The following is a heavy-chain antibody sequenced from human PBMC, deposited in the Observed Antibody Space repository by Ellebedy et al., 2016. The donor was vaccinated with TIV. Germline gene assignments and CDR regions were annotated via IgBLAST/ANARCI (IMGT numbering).Heavy chain of an antibody. J-gene: IGHJ4*02. CDR3: AKRDFLDD. CDR1: GFTFSSYG. D-gene: IGHD3-3*01. CDR2: ISASSGST. V-gene: IGHV3-23*01. Sequence: GESLKISCAASGFTFSSYGMHWVRQAPGRGLECVASISASSGSTYYPDSVKGRFTISSDNSKNTLYLQMNSLRAEDTALYYCAKRDFLDDWGQGTLVTVSS.